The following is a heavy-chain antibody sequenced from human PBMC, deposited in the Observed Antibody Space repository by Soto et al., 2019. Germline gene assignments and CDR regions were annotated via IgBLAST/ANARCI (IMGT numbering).Heavy chain of an antibody. Sequence: GGSLRLSCAASGFTFSSYAMNWVRQAPGKGLEWVSYISSSSSTIYYADSVKGRFTISRDNAKNSLYLQMTSLRDEDTAVYDCAREGSGSYYNWFDPWGQGTLVTVSS. CDR2: ISSSSSTI. CDR3: AREGSGSYYNWFDP. J-gene: IGHJ5*02. D-gene: IGHD3-10*01. CDR1: GFTFSSYA. V-gene: IGHV3-48*02.